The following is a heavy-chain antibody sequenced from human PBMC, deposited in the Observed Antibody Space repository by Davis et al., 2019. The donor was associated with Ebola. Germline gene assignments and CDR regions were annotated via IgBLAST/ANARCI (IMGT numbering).Heavy chain of an antibody. Sequence: PGGSLRLSCAASGFTFSSYAMSWVRQAPGKGPEWVSLFSDSGGSTYYADSVKGRFTISRDNSKNTLYLQMNSLKTEDTAVYYCTTAPFGAHMVQGVIHDYWGQGTLVTVSS. V-gene: IGHV3-23*01. J-gene: IGHJ4*02. CDR1: GFTFSSYA. D-gene: IGHD3-10*01. CDR2: FSDSGGST. CDR3: TTAPFGAHMVQGVIHDY.